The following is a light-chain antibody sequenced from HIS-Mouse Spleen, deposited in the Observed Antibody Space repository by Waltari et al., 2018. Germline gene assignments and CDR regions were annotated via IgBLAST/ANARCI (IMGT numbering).Light chain of an antibody. J-gene: IGKJ1*01. CDR3: QQYNNWPRT. V-gene: IGKV3-15*01. CDR2: GAS. Sequence: EIVMTQSPATLSVSPGERATLSCRASQSVSSNLAWYQQKPGQAPWLLIYGASTRATGIPARFSGSGSGTEFTLTISSMQSEDFAFYYCQQYNNWPRTFGQGTKVEIK. CDR1: QSVSSN.